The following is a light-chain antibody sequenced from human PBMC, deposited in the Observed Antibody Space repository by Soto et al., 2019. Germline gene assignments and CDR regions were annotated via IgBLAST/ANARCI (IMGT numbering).Light chain of an antibody. CDR1: QRISTY. V-gene: IGKV1-39*01. Sequence: DIQMTQSPSTLSAGVGDRVTITCRASQRISTYLNWYQQKPGKAPNLLIYAASSLQSGVPSRFSGGGSGTAFTLTISPLQPEDFATYFCQQCYSSPRTFGQGTKVEIK. J-gene: IGKJ1*01. CDR2: AAS. CDR3: QQCYSSPRT.